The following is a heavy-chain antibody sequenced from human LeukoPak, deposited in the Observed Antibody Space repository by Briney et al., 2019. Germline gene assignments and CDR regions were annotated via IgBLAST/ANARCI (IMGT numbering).Heavy chain of an antibody. V-gene: IGHV3-23*01. CDR2: VSGTGGST. CDR1: GFTFSSYA. D-gene: IGHD6-19*01. Sequence: GGSLRLSCAASGFTFSSYAMTWVRQAPGKGLEWVSTVSGTGGSTYYADSVKGRFTISRDNAKNSLFLQMNSLRAEDTAVYYCARAGGGSASYFAYWGQGALVTVSS. J-gene: IGHJ4*02. CDR3: ARAGGGSASYFAY.